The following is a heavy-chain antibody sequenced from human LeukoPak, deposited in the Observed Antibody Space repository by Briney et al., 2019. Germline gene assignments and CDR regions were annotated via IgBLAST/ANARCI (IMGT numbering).Heavy chain of an antibody. CDR1: GGSISSYY. J-gene: IGHJ4*02. D-gene: IGHD6-19*01. V-gene: IGHV4-59*08. Sequence: SETLSLTCTVSGGSISSYYWSWIRQPPGKGLEWIGYIYYSGSTSYNPSLKSRVTISVDTSKNQFSLKLSSVTAADTAVYYCATSSGWYSFDYWGQGTLVTVSS. CDR2: IYYSGST. CDR3: ATSSGWYSFDY.